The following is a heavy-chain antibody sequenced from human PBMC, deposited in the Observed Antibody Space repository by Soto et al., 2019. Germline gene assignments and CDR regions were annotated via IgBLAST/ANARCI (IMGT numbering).Heavy chain of an antibody. J-gene: IGHJ4*02. CDR1: GFTFSSYN. D-gene: IGHD1-26*01. CDR2: ISGTSGTI. CDR3: AASGSFDY. Sequence: EVQLVESGGGLVQPGGSLRLSCVASGFTFSSYNMNWVRQAPGKGLECISYISGTSGTIYYADSVKGRFTISRDNAKNSLYLQMNSLRDEDTAVYYCAASGSFDYWGQGTLVTVSS. V-gene: IGHV3-48*02.